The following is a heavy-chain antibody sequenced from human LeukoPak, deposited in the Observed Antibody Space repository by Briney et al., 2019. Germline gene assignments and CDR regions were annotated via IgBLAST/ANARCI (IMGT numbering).Heavy chain of an antibody. D-gene: IGHD4-17*01. J-gene: IGHJ3*02. CDR2: INPNSGGT. V-gene: IGHV1-2*02. CDR3: ARLTVTTTDAFDI. Sequence: ASVKVSCKAPGYTFIGYYIHWVRQAPGQGLEWMGWINPNSGGTTYAQKFQGRVTMTRDTSISTAYMELRSLRSDDTAVYYCARLTVTTTDAFDIWGQGTMVTVSS. CDR1: GYTFIGYY.